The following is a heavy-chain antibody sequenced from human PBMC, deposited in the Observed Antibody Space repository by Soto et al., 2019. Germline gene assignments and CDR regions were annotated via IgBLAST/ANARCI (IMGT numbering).Heavy chain of an antibody. Sequence: EVQVLASGGGCVQPGGSLRLSCAATGFTFSDFAMSWVRQAPGKGLEWVSRIYGGGNGPHYADSVKGRVTISRDNSKNTLYLQMNSLRAEDTAVYYCAKMEGMDPWAYSFDYWGQGTLVTVSS. J-gene: IGHJ4*02. D-gene: IGHD2-2*03. CDR2: IYGGGNGP. V-gene: IGHV3-23*01. CDR3: AKMEGMDPWAYSFDY. CDR1: GFTFSDFA.